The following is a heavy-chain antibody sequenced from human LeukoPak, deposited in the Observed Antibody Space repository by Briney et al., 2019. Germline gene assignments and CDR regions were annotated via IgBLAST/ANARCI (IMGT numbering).Heavy chain of an antibody. CDR2: ISYDGSNK. CDR3: ARETTGEDYYYMDV. J-gene: IGHJ6*03. CDR1: GFTFSSYA. V-gene: IGHV3-30*04. D-gene: IGHD4-17*01. Sequence: GGSLRLSCAASGFTFSSYAMHWVRQAPGKGLEWVAVISYDGSNKYYADSVKGRFTISRDNSKNTLYLQMNSLRAEDTAVYYCARETTGEDYYYMDVWGKGTTVTVSS.